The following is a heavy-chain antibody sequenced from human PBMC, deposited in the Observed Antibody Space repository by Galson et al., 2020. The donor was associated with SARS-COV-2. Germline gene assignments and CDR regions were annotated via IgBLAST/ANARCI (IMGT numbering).Heavy chain of an antibody. Sequence: GGSLRLSCTTSGFTFPSHDIHWVRQSTGKGLEWVSTIGATGDTKYSVSVKGRFTLSRGNAKNSFYLQMNSLRDGDTAVYYCGVSGGSSPGYWGQGTLVTVSS. CDR2: IGATGDT. J-gene: IGHJ4*02. CDR3: GVSGGSSPGY. V-gene: IGHV3-13*01. D-gene: IGHD6-6*01. CDR1: GFTFPSHD.